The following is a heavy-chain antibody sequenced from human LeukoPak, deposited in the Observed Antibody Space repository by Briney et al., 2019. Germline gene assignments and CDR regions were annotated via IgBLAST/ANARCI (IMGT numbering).Heavy chain of an antibody. V-gene: IGHV1-69*08. CDR2: ITPIIDSA. CDR1: GGTLTSHT. Sequence: ASVKVSCKASGGTLTSHTFSWVRRAPGQGLEWMGRITPIIDSAKYAEDFQDRVTITADKSTSTVYMELSSLRSEDTAVYFCARVNLRGSQYNWFDPWGQGTLVTVSS. D-gene: IGHD1-26*01. CDR3: ARVNLRGSQYNWFDP. J-gene: IGHJ5*02.